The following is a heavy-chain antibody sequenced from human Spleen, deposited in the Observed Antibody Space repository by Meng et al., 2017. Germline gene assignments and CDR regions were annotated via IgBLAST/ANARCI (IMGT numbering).Heavy chain of an antibody. V-gene: IGHV1-18*01. J-gene: IGHJ4*02. Sequence: QVQLVQSGAEVKKPGASVKVSCKASGYTSTSYGISWVRQAPGQGLEWMGWISAYNGNTNYAQKLQGRVTMTTDTSTSTAYMELRSLRSDDTAVYYCARFHVYYYYDSSGYYYFLDYWGQGTLVTVSS. CDR2: ISAYNGNT. D-gene: IGHD3-22*01. CDR3: ARFHVYYYYDSSGYYYFLDY. CDR1: GYTSTSYG.